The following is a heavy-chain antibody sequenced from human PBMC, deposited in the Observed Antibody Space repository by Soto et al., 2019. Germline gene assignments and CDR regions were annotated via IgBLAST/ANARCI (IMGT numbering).Heavy chain of an antibody. CDR3: AKDGQFDWLSLF. V-gene: IGHV3-23*01. D-gene: IGHD3-9*01. J-gene: IGHJ4*02. Sequence: GGSLRLSCAASGFTFNTYAMSWVRQAPGKGLEWVSSISDSGDSTYYADSVKGRFTISRDNSKNSLYLQMNSLRVEDTAVYYCAKDGQFDWLSLFWGQGALVTVSS. CDR2: ISDSGDST. CDR1: GFTFNTYA.